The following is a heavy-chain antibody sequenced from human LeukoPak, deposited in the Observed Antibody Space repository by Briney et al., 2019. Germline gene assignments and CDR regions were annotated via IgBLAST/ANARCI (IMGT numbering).Heavy chain of an antibody. J-gene: IGHJ4*02. CDR1: GYTFTSYG. Sequence: GASVKVSCKASGYTFTSYGISWVRQAPGQGLEWMGWISAYNGNTNYAQKLQGRVTMTTDTSTSTAYMELRSLRSDDTAVYYCARETYYYDSSGFRYYYFDYWGQGTLVTVSS. D-gene: IGHD3-22*01. CDR2: ISAYNGNT. CDR3: ARETYYYDSSGFRYYYFDY. V-gene: IGHV1-18*01.